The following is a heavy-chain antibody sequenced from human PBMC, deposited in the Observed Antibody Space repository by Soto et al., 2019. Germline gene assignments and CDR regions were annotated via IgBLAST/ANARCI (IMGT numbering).Heavy chain of an antibody. CDR3: SADHPHMAMGWPV. CDR2: IVVVSGST. J-gene: IGHJ6*02. V-gene: IGHV1-58*02. CDR1: GFDFGSFG. Sequence: QMQLVQSAAEVREPGTSVRVSCRASGFDFGSFGIQFLRQTRGRGLEWIGWIVVVSGSTNYARHFQGRVAISRDMSSSTAYLDLYALKSDDTAVYFCSADHPHMAMGWPVWGQGTTVTVSS. D-gene: IGHD1-26*01.